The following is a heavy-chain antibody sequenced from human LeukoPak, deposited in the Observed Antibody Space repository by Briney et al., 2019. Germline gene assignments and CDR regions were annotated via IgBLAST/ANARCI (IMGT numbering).Heavy chain of an antibody. CDR1: GFSFAISA. V-gene: IGHV3-30*04. J-gene: IGHJ5*02. Sequence: PGGSLRLSCAASGFSFAISAMHWVRQAPGKGPEWVAMIAYHGNTEYYGDSVKGRFTISRDNSKNTLYLQMDSLRAEDTAVYHCAKDWGSGGWYNYFDPWGQGTLVTVSS. CDR2: IAYHGNTE. D-gene: IGHD6-19*01. CDR3: AKDWGSGGWYNYFDP.